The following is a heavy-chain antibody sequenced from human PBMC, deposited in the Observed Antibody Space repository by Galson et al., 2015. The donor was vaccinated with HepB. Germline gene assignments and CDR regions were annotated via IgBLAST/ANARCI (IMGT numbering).Heavy chain of an antibody. J-gene: IGHJ5*02. CDR2: INPSGGST. CDR1: GYTFTSYY. D-gene: IGHD3-10*01. V-gene: IGHV1-46*03. CDR3: ARGPYYYGSGSYYSRRGNNWFDP. Sequence: SVKVSCKASGYTFTSYYMHWVRQAPGHGLEWMGIINPSGGSTSYAQKFQGRVTMTRDTSTSTVYMELSSLRSEDTAVYYCARGPYYYGSGSYYSRRGNNWFDPWGQGTLVTVSS.